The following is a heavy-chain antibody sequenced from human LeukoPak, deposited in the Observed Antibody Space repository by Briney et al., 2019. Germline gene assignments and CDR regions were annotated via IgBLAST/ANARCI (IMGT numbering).Heavy chain of an antibody. V-gene: IGHV1-8*03. Sequence: ASVKVSCKASGYTFTSYDINWVRQATGQGLEWMGWMNPNSGNTGYAQKFQGRVTITRNTSISTAYMELSSLRSDDTAVYYCARGGLPHFYYYMDVWGKGTTVTISS. CDR2: MNPNSGNT. CDR3: ARGGLPHFYYYMDV. CDR1: GYTFTSYD. J-gene: IGHJ6*03.